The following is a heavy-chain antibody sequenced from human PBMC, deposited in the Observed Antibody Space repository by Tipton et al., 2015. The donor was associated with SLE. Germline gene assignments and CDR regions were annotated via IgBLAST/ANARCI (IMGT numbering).Heavy chain of an antibody. CDR2: IYYSGST. J-gene: IGHJ6*03. V-gene: IGHV4-59*01. Sequence: TLSLTCTVSGGSISSYYWSWIRQPPGKGLEWIGYIYYSGSTNYNPSLKSRVTISVDTSKNQFSLKLSSVTAADTAMYFCARVDISTYYYYYMDVWGKGTTVTVSS. CDR1: GGSISSYY. CDR3: ARVDISTYYYYYMDV. D-gene: IGHD3-9*01.